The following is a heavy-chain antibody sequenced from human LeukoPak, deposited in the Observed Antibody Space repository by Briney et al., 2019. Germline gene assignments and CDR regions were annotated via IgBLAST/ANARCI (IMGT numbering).Heavy chain of an antibody. CDR2: LGGLSESV. D-gene: IGHD3-10*01. Sequence: GGSLRLSCAASGFTFSSYAMTWVRQAPGKGLEWVSILGGLSESVYYPDSVKGRFTVSRDNSKDTLYLETNSLRGEDTATYYCARRWLGDPYGMDVWGQGTTVTVSS. J-gene: IGHJ6*02. CDR1: GFTFSSYA. CDR3: ARRWLGDPYGMDV. V-gene: IGHV3-23*01.